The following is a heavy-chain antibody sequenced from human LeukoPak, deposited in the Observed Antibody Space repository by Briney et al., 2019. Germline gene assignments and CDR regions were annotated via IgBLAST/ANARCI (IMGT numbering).Heavy chain of an antibody. D-gene: IGHD3-22*01. CDR1: GFTFSSYS. CDR2: ISNSSSYI. Sequence: GGSLRLYCAASGFTFSSYSMNWVRQAPGKGLEWVSSISNSSSYIYYADSVKGRFTTSRDNAKNSLYLQMNSLRAEDTALYHCARPYYYDSSGEYWYFDLWGRGTLVTVSS. J-gene: IGHJ2*01. CDR3: ARPYYYDSSGEYWYFDL. V-gene: IGHV3-21*04.